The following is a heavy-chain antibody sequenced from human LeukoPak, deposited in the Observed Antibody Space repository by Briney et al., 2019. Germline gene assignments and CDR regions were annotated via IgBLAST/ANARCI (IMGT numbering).Heavy chain of an antibody. CDR2: IKQDGSDK. CDR3: ARDRHPGTTKIPTISGGYFDY. CDR1: GFTFSGCW. V-gene: IGHV3-7*01. Sequence: GGSLRLSCAASGFTFSGCWISWVRQAPGKGLEGVANIKQDGSDKYYVDSVKGRFTISRDNAKNSLYLQMNSLRAEDTAVYYCARDRHPGTTKIPTISGGYFDYWGQGTLVTVSS. D-gene: IGHD1-14*01. J-gene: IGHJ4*02.